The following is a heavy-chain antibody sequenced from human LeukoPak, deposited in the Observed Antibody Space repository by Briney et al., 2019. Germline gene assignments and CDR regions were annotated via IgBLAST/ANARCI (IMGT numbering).Heavy chain of an antibody. Sequence: GGSLRLSCAASGFTFSSYAMHWVRQAPGKGLEWVAVVSYDGSNKYYADSVKGRFTISRDNSKNTLYLQMNSLRVEDTAVYYCAKARGAAANWFDPWGQGTLVTVSS. CDR1: GFTFSSYA. J-gene: IGHJ5*02. V-gene: IGHV3-30-3*01. CDR2: VSYDGSNK. CDR3: AKARGAAANWFDP. D-gene: IGHD6-13*01.